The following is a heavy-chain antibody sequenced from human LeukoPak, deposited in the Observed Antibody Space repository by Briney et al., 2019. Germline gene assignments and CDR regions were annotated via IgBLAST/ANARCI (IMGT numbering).Heavy chain of an antibody. V-gene: IGHV1-3*01. Sequence: GASVKVSCKASGYTSTSYAMHWVRQAPGQRLEWMGGIIPIFGTANYAQKFQGRVTITRNTSISTAYMELSSLRSEDTAVYYCAILRHYSSSWYRVREEDYWGQGTLVTVSS. J-gene: IGHJ4*02. CDR2: IIPIFGTA. D-gene: IGHD6-13*01. CDR1: GYTSTSYA. CDR3: AILRHYSSSWYRVREEDY.